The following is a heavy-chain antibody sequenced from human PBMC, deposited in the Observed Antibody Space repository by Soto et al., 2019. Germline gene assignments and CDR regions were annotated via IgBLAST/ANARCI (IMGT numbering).Heavy chain of an antibody. CDR3: AKGRDYGSGSYYVSDYFDY. Sequence: GGSLRLSCAASGFTFSSYAMSWVRQAPGKGLEWVSAISGSGCSTYYADSVKGRFTISRDNSKNTLYLQMNSLRAEDTAVYYCAKGRDYGSGSYYVSDYFDYWGQGTLVTVSS. V-gene: IGHV3-23*01. CDR2: ISGSGCST. J-gene: IGHJ4*02. D-gene: IGHD3-10*01. CDR1: GFTFSSYA.